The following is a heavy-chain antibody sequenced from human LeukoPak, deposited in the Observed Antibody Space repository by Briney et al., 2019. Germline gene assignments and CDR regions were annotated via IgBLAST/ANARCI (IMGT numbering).Heavy chain of an antibody. CDR1: GFTFSSYE. J-gene: IGHJ4*02. D-gene: IGHD1-26*01. CDR2: ISSSGSTI. Sequence: PGGSLRLSCAASGFTFSSYEMNWVGQAPGKWLEWVSYISSSGSTIYYADSVKGRFTISRDNAKNSLYLQMNSLRAEDTAVYYCAGGMSGGYSPPDYWGQGTLVTVSS. CDR3: AGGMSGGYSPPDY. V-gene: IGHV3-48*03.